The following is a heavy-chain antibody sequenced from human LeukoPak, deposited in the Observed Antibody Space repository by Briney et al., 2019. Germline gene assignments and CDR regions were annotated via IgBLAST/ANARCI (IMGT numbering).Heavy chain of an antibody. J-gene: IGHJ3*02. CDR2: ISSSGNTI. D-gene: IGHD3-10*01. V-gene: IGHV3-11*01. Sequence: GGSLRLSCAASGFTFSDYYMSWMRQAPGQGLEWLSCISSSGNTIYDADFVKGRFAISRDNAKNSLYLQMNSLRAEYTAVYYCARERLLRGVMTTDAFHIWGQGTMVTVSS. CDR3: ARERLLRGVMTTDAFHI. CDR1: GFTFSDYY.